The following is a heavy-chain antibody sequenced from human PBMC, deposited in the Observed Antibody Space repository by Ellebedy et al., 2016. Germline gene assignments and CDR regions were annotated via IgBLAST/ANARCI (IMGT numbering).Heavy chain of an antibody. V-gene: IGHV1-18*01. CDR3: ARDGYNWNDGWFDP. CDR1: GYTFTSYG. D-gene: IGHD1-20*01. J-gene: IGHJ5*02. CDR2: ISAYNGNT. Sequence: ASVKVSCKASGYTFTSYGISWVRQAPGQGLEWMGWISAYNGNTNYAQKLQGRVTMTTETSTSTAYMELRSLRSDDTAVYYCARDGYNWNDGWFDPWGQGTLVTVSS.